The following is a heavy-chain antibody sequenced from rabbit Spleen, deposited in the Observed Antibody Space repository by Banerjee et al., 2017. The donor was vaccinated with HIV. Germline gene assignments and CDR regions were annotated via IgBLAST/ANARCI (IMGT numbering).Heavy chain of an antibody. CDR2: IAVGSSSST. CDR1: GFSFRSSDY. D-gene: IGHD5-1*01. CDR3: ARNDPTNYFGL. Sequence: QEQLVESGGDLVKPGASLTLTCTASGFSFRSSDYMCWVRQAPGKGLEWIACIAVGSSSSTGYASWAKGRFTISKTSSTTVTLQMTSLTAADTATYFCARNDPTNYFGLWGPGTLVTVS. J-gene: IGHJ4*01. V-gene: IGHV1S45*01.